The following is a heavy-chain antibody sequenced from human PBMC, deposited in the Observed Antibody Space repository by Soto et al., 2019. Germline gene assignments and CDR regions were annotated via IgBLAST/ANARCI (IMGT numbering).Heavy chain of an antibody. Sequence: SQTLSLTCAISGDSVSSNSAAWNWIRQSPSRGLEWLGRTYYRSKWYNDYAVSVKSRITINPDTSKNQFSLQLNSVTPEDTAVYYCARGPQGECSGGSCGMDVWGRGTTVTVSS. CDR1: GDSVSSNSAA. CDR2: TYYRSKWYN. J-gene: IGHJ6*02. CDR3: ARGPQGECSGGSCGMDV. V-gene: IGHV6-1*01. D-gene: IGHD2-15*01.